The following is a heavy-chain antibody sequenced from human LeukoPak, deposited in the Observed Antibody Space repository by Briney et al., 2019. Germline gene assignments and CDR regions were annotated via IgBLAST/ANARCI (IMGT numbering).Heavy chain of an antibody. CDR1: GGTFSSYT. V-gene: IGHV1-69*02. CDR3: ASSAPIYYYDSSGYYF. Sequence: ASVKVSCKASGGTFSSYTISWVRQAPGQGLEWMGRIIPILGIANYAQKFQGRVTITADKSTSTAYMELSSLRSEDTAVYYCASSAPIYYYDSSGYYFWGQGTLVTVSS. D-gene: IGHD3-22*01. CDR2: IIPILGIA. J-gene: IGHJ4*02.